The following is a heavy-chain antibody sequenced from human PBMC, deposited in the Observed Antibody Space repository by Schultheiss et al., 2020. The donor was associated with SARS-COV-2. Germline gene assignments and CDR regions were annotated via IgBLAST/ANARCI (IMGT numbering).Heavy chain of an antibody. Sequence: ALVKVSCKASGGTFSSYAISWVRQAPGQGLEWMGWINPNSGGTNYAQKFQGWVTMTRDTSISTAYMELSRLRSDDTAVYYCARDGPYSSSDRDAFDIWGQGTMVTVSS. J-gene: IGHJ3*02. CDR2: INPNSGGT. V-gene: IGHV1-2*04. CDR3: ARDGPYSSSDRDAFDI. D-gene: IGHD6-13*01. CDR1: GGTFSSYA.